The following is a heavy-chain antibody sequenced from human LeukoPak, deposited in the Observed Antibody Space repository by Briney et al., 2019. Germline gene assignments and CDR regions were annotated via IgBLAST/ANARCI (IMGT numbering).Heavy chain of an antibody. J-gene: IGHJ4*02. D-gene: IGHD6-6*01. CDR2: IKQDGSEQ. V-gene: IGHV3-7*01. Sequence: SGGSLRLSCAASGFTFSSYWMSWVRQAPGKGLEWVANIKQDGSEQYYVDSVKGRFTISRDNAKNSLYLQMNSLRAEDTAVYYCARDSFIAAPYYFDYWGQGTLVTVSS. CDR3: ARDSFIAAPYYFDY. CDR1: GFTFSSYW.